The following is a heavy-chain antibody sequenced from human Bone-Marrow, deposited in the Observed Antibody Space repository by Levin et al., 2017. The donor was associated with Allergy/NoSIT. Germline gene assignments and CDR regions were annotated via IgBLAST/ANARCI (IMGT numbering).Heavy chain of an antibody. CDR1: GFTFSSYA. CDR3: AREEGKVPQRIGFFDY. J-gene: IGHJ4*02. Sequence: HPGGSLRLSCAASGFTFSSYAMHWVRRAPGKGLEWVSLISYDGNNKYYADSVRGRFTVSRDNSKNTVHLQMNSLRDEDTALYYCAREEGKVPQRIGFFDYWGPGALVTVSS. V-gene: IGHV3-30-3*01. D-gene: IGHD2-2*01. CDR2: ISYDGNNK.